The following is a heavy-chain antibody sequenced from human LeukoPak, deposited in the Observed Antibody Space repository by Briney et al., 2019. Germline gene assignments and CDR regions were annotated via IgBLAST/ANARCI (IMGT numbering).Heavy chain of an antibody. V-gene: IGHV4-34*01. Sequence: SETLSLTCAVYGGSFSGYYWSWIRQPPGKGLEWIGEINHSGSTNYNPSLKSRVTISVDTSKNQFSLKLSSVTAADTAVYYCARTAMPPFWINNWFDPWGQGTLVTVSS. D-gene: IGHD5-18*01. CDR2: INHSGST. CDR3: ARTAMPPFWINNWFDP. CDR1: GGSFSGYY. J-gene: IGHJ5*02.